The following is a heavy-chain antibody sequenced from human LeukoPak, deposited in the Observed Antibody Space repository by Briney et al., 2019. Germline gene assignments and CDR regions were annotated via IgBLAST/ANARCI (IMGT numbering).Heavy chain of an antibody. J-gene: IGHJ4*02. CDR3: AKASGIAVAGNEIDY. Sequence: GGSLRLSCAASGFTFSSYAMSWVRQAPGKGLEWVSAISGSGSSTYYADSVKGRFTISRDNSKNTLFLQMNSLRAEDTAVYYCAKASGIAVAGNEIDYWGQGTLVTVSS. CDR1: GFTFSSYA. V-gene: IGHV3-23*01. D-gene: IGHD6-19*01. CDR2: ISGSGSST.